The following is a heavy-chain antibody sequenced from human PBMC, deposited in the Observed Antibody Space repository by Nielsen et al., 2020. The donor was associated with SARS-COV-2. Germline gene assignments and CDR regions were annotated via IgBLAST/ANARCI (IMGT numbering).Heavy chain of an antibody. Sequence: GGSLRLSCAASGFTFSSYSMNWVRQAPGKGLEWVSYISSSSSTIYYADSVKGRFTISRDNAKNSLYLQMNSLRAEDTAVYYCARESIAAQDYWGQGTLVTVSS. CDR3: ARESIAAQDY. CDR2: ISSSSSTI. D-gene: IGHD6-13*01. CDR1: GFTFSSYS. J-gene: IGHJ4*02. V-gene: IGHV3-48*01.